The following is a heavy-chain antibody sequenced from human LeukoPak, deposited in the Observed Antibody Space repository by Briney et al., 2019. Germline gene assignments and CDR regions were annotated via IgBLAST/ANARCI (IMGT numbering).Heavy chain of an antibody. V-gene: IGHV3-7*01. CDR1: GFTFDDYG. D-gene: IGHD6-19*01. CDR3: ARDDQWLVRY. CDR2: IKQDGSEK. Sequence: GGSLRLSCAASGFTFDDYGMSWVRQAPGKGLEWVANIKQDGSEKYYVDSVKGRFTISRDNAKNSLYLQMNSLRAEDTAVYYCARDDQWLVRYWGQGTLVTVSS. J-gene: IGHJ4*02.